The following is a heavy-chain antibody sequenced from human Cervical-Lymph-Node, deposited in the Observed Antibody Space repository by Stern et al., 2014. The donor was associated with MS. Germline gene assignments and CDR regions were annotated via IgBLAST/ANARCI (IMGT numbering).Heavy chain of an antibody. V-gene: IGHV3-33*01. J-gene: IGHJ4*02. CDR1: GFTFSSYG. CDR3: AREGPYGRNFDY. Sequence: VQLVESGGGVVQPGRSLRLSCAASGFTFSSYGMHWVRQAPGKVLEWVAVIWYDGSNKYYADSVKGRFTISRDNSKNTLYLQMNSLRAEDTAVYYCAREGPYGRNFDYWGQGTLVTVSS. D-gene: IGHD3-10*01. CDR2: IWYDGSNK.